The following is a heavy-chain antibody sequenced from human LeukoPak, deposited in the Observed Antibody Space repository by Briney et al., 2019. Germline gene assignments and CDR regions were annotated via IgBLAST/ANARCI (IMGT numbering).Heavy chain of an antibody. CDR2: INHSGST. J-gene: IGHJ4*02. CDR1: GGSFSGYY. Sequence: PSETLSLTCAVYGGSFSGYYWSWIRQPPGKGLEWIGEINHSGSTNYNPSLKSRVTISVDTSKNQFSLKLSSVTAAGTAVYYCARGYSGYDPFDYWGQGTLVTVSS. D-gene: IGHD5-12*01. CDR3: ARGYSGYDPFDY. V-gene: IGHV4-34*01.